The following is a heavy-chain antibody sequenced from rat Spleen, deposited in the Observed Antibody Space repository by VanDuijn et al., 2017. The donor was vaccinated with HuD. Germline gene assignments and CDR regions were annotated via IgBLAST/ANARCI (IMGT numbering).Heavy chain of an antibody. V-gene: IGHV5-19*01. CDR3: ATKVLITTFAY. J-gene: IGHJ3*01. CDR1: GFTFSDYG. D-gene: IGHD1-12*02. Sequence: EVQLVESDGGLVQPGRSLKLSCAASGFTFSDYGMAWVRQAPTKGLEWVATIRPSGGSTYYRDSVKGRFTISRDNAKSTLYLQMDSLRSEDTATYYCATKVLITTFAYWGQGTLVTVSS. CDR2: IRPSGGST.